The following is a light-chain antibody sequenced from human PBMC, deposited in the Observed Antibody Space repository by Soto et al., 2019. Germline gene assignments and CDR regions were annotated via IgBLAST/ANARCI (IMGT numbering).Light chain of an antibody. V-gene: IGLV2-14*01. CDR1: SSDVGGYNY. Sequence: SALTQPASVSGSPGQSITISCTGTSSDVGGYNYVSWYQQHPGKAPKLMIYEVRNRPSGVSNRFSGSKSGNTASLTISGLQAEDEADYYCSSYTSRSTLEVFGGGTKLTVL. J-gene: IGLJ2*01. CDR3: SSYTSRSTLEV. CDR2: EVR.